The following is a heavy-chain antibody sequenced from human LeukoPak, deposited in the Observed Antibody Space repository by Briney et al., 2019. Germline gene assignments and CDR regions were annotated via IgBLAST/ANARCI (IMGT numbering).Heavy chain of an antibody. Sequence: PGGSLRLSCAASGFTFSSNGMHWVRQAPGKGLEWVAFIRYDGSNKYYADSVKGRFTISRDNSKNTLYLQMNSLRAEDTAVYYCAKGSSSSWYDYYYMDVWGKGTTVTISS. CDR3: AKGSSSSWYDYYYMDV. CDR1: GFTFSSNG. CDR2: IRYDGSNK. V-gene: IGHV3-30*02. J-gene: IGHJ6*03. D-gene: IGHD6-13*01.